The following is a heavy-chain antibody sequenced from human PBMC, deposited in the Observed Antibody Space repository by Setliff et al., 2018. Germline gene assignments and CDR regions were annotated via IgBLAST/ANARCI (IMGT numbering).Heavy chain of an antibody. CDR2: INPSGGLT. D-gene: IGHD3-3*01. V-gene: IGHV1-46*03. J-gene: IGHJ3*02. Sequence: GASVKVSCKASGYTLTNYYMHWVRQAPGQGLEWMGIINPSGGLTRYAQKFQGRVTMTRDTYTSTVYMEVSSLRSEDTAVYYCARDRYYNSWSGTSITAPHDAFDIWGQGTMVTVSS. CDR1: GYTLTNYY. CDR3: ARDRYYNSWSGTSITAPHDAFDI.